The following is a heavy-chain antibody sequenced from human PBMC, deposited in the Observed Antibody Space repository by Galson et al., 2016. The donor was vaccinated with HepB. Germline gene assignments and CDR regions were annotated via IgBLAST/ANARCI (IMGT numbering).Heavy chain of an antibody. CDR1: GYTFTNYY. D-gene: IGHD6-13*01. V-gene: IGHV1-46*03. CDR2: INPSTGRT. CDR3: SRDFEQQLVLDTYYFDY. Sequence: SVKVSCKASGYTFTNYYMHWVRQAPGQGLEWMGIINPSTGRTSYAQKFQGRITMTRDTYTTTVYMELGSLRSDDTAVYFCSRDFEQQLVLDTYYFDYWGQGTLVTVSS. J-gene: IGHJ4*02.